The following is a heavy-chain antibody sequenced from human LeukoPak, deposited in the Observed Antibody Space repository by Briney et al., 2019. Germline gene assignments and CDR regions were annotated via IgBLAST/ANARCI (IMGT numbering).Heavy chain of an antibody. CDR1: GFTFSSYA. CDR2: ISGSGGST. CDR3: ASELLWFGELSSSAFDI. J-gene: IGHJ3*02. Sequence: GGSLRLSCAASGFTFSSYAMSWVRQAPGKGLEWVSAISGSGGSTYYADSVKGRFTISRDNSKNTLYLQMNSLRAEDTAVYFCASELLWFGELSSSAFDIWGQGTMVTVSS. D-gene: IGHD3-10*01. V-gene: IGHV3-23*01.